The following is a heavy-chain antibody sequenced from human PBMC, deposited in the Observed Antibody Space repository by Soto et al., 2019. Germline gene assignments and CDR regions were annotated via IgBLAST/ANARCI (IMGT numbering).Heavy chain of an antibody. CDR3: AGDLFEAARRGEYDFDI. J-gene: IGHJ3*02. D-gene: IGHD3-16*01. Sequence: PGGSLRLSCAASAFTFSSYWMSWVRQAPGKGLEWVANIKQDGSEKYYVDSVKGRFTISRDNAKNSLYLQMNSLRAEDTAVYYCAGDLFEAARRGEYDFDIRGQGKMVTVSS. CDR2: IKQDGSEK. V-gene: IGHV3-7*03. CDR1: AFTFSSYW.